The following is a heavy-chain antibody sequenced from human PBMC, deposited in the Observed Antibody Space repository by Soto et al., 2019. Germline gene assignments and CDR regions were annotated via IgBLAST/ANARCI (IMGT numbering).Heavy chain of an antibody. V-gene: IGHV4-39*01. J-gene: IGHJ5*02. D-gene: IGHD5-12*01. CDR2: IYYSGST. Sequence: SETLSLTCTVSGGSISSSSCYWGGIRQPPGKGLEWIVRIYYSGSTYYNPSLNSRVSISVDTSNNQFSMKLSSVTAAQTSVYYCARHLGRFIVATEKNRFDPWGQGALVTVSS. CDR1: GGSISSSSCY. CDR3: ARHLGRFIVATEKNRFDP.